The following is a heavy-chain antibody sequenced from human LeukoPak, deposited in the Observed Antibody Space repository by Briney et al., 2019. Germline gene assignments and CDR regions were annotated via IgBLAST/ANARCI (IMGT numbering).Heavy chain of an antibody. CDR1: GFTFSSYS. D-gene: IGHD4-23*01. V-gene: IGHV3-21*01. CDR2: ISISSSYI. Sequence: GGSLRLSCAASGFTFSSYSMNWVRQAPGKGLELVSSISISSSYIYYADSVIGRFTISRDNAKNSLYLQMNSLRDEDTAVYYCARAGYGGNFRNFDYWGQGTLVTVSS. CDR3: ARAGYGGNFRNFDY. J-gene: IGHJ4*02.